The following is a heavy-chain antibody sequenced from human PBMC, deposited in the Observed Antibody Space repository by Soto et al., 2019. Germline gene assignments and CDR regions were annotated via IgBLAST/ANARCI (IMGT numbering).Heavy chain of an antibody. CDR3: ARVGIGSGRKDGMDV. CDR2: IGTAGDT. D-gene: IGHD3-10*01. J-gene: IGHJ6*02. V-gene: IGHV3-13*04. CDR1: GFTFSGSA. Sequence: GGSLRLSCAASGFTFSGSAMHWVRQATGKGLEWVSAIGTAGDTYYPGSVKGRFTISRENAKNSLYLQMNSLRAGDTAVYYCARVGIGSGRKDGMDVWGQGTTVTVSS.